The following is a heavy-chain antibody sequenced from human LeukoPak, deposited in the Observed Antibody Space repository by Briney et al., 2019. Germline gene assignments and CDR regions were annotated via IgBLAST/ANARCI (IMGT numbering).Heavy chain of an antibody. CDR2: IYSGGST. CDR1: GFTVSSNY. J-gene: IGHJ6*04. D-gene: IGHD3-10*02. CDR3: AELGITMIGSV. V-gene: IGHV3-66*01. Sequence: GGSLRLSCAASGFTVSSNYMSWVRQAPGKGLEWVSIIYSGGSTYYADSVKGRFTISRDNSKNTLYLQMNSLRAEGTAVYYCAELGITMIGSVWGKGTTVTISS.